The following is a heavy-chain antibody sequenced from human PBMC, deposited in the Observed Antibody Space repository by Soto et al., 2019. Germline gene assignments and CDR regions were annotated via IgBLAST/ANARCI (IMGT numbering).Heavy chain of an antibody. V-gene: IGHV1-2*04. J-gene: IGHJ6*02. CDR1: GYTFTGYY. CDR2: INPNSGGT. Sequence: QVQLVQSGAEVKKPGASVQVSCKASGYTFTGYYMHWVRQAPGQGLEWMGWINPNSGGTNYAQKFQGWVTMTRDTSISTAYMELSRLRSDDTAVYYCARGRIAVAQYYYGMDVWGQGTTVTVSS. CDR3: ARGRIAVAQYYYGMDV. D-gene: IGHD6-19*01.